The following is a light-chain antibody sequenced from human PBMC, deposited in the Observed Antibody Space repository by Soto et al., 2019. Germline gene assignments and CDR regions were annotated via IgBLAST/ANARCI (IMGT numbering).Light chain of an antibody. CDR2: SAS. Sequence: DIQMTQSPSSLSASVGDRVTITCRASQSISIYINWYQQKPGKAPKLLIFSASSLQSGVPSRFSGSGSGTDFTLTISSLQPEDFATYSCQQYYTAPTFGQGTKLEIK. CDR3: QQYYTAPT. CDR1: QSISIY. V-gene: IGKV1-39*01. J-gene: IGKJ2*01.